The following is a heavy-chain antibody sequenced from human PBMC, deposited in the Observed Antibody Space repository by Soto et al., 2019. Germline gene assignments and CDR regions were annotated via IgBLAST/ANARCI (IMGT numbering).Heavy chain of an antibody. CDR1: GFTFSTYN. CDR3: ATSGDRDCFDI. J-gene: IGHJ3*02. V-gene: IGHV3-21*01. CDR2: ISTSGSYI. D-gene: IGHD2-21*01. Sequence: EVQLVESGGGLVKPEESLRLSCAASGFTFSTYNMKWVRQAPGKGLEWVASISTSGSYIFYAGSVRGRFTIFRDAAKKSLHQQMNSLRAEDTAVYDRATSGDRDCFDIWGQGTTVIVSS.